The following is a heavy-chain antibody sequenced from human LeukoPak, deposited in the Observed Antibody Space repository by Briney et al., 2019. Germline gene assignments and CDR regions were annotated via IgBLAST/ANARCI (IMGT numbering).Heavy chain of an antibody. CDR2: ISGSGGST. J-gene: IGHJ5*02. D-gene: IGHD3-10*01. CDR3: AKERRRITMARGVENWFDP. Sequence: GGSLRLSCAASGFTFSSYAMSWVRQAPGKGLEWVSAISGSGGSTYYADSVKGRFTISRDNSKNTLYLQMNSLRAEDTAVYYCAKERRRITMARGVENWFDPWGQGTLVTVSS. CDR1: GFTFSSYA. V-gene: IGHV3-23*01.